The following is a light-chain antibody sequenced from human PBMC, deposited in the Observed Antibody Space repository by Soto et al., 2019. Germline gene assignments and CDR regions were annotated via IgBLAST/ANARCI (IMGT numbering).Light chain of an antibody. Sequence: DLLMTQTPLSLSVTPGQPASISCKSSQSLLHSDGKTYMYWYLQKPGQPPQLLIYEVSNRFSGVPDRFSGSRSVTDFTLTISRVEAEDVGIYYCMQSIQLPPSITFGQGTRLEIK. CDR1: QSLLHSDGKTY. CDR2: EVS. CDR3: MQSIQLPPSIT. J-gene: IGKJ5*01. V-gene: IGKV2D-29*01.